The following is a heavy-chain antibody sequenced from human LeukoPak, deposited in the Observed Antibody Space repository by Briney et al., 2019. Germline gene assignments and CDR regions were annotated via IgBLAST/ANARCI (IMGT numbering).Heavy chain of an antibody. CDR3: ARETSQKGAHYMDV. V-gene: IGHV1-18*01. J-gene: IGHJ6*03. Sequence: GSVKVSCKASGYTFTSYGISWVRQAPGQGLEWMGWISAYNGNTNYAQKLQGRVTMTTDTSTSTAYMELRSLRSDDTAVYYCARETSQKGAHYMDVWGKGTTVTISS. CDR1: GYTFTSYG. D-gene: IGHD3-16*01. CDR2: ISAYNGNT.